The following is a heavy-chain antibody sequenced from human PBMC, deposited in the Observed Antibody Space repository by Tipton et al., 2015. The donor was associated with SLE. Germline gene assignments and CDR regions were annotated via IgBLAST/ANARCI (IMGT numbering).Heavy chain of an antibody. V-gene: IGHV4-4*02. CDR3: AREVPWVDY. CDR2: IHHAGGT. Sequence: TLSLTCDVSSASRRSRYWWSWVRQHPGKGLEWIGEIHHAGGTNYNPSLRSRVTISVDTSRNQFSLKLNSVTAADTAVYYCAREVPWVDYWGQGALVTVSS. CDR1: SASRRSRYW. J-gene: IGHJ4*02. D-gene: IGHD7-27*01.